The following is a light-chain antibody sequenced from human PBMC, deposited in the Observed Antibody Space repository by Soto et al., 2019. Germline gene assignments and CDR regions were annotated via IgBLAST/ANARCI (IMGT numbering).Light chain of an antibody. CDR2: AAS. Sequence: TQMTQSPLSLSASVGEKIIITCRASRDVGSDVSWYQQKPGQAPKLVIYAASNLYTGVPSRFSGRRSGTEFTLTISSLQPEDFATYYCQESYSIPYTFGQGTKLEI. CDR3: QESYSIPYT. CDR1: RDVGSD. J-gene: IGKJ2*01. V-gene: IGKV1-39*01.